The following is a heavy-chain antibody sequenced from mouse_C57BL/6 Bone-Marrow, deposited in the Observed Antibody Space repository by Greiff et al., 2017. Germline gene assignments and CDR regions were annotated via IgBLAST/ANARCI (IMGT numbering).Heavy chain of an antibody. V-gene: IGHV1-9*01. D-gene: IGHD2-3*01. CDR3: AGGGDGYYGVPFAY. Sequence: VQGVESGAELMKPGASVKLSCKATGYTFTGYWIEWVKQRPGHGLEWIGEILPGSGSTNYNEKFKGKATFTADTSSNTAYMQLSSLTTEDSAIYECAGGGDGYYGVPFAYWGRGAGVTVTA. CDR2: ILPGSGST. CDR1: GYTFTGYW. J-gene: IGHJ3*01.